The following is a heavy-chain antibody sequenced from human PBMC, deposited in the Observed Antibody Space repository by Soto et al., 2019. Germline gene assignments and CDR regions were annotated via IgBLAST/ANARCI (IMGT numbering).Heavy chain of an antibody. V-gene: IGHV3-21*01. D-gene: IGHD6-13*01. CDR3: ARDMSDEAAGHYFDY. CDR1: GFTFSSYS. J-gene: IGHJ4*02. Sequence: EVQLVESGGGLVKPGGSLRLSCAASGFTFSSYSMNWVRQAPGKGLEWVSSISSSSSYIYYADPVKGRFTISRDNAKNSLYLQMNSLRAEDTAVYYCARDMSDEAAGHYFDYWGQGTLVTVSS. CDR2: ISSSSSYI.